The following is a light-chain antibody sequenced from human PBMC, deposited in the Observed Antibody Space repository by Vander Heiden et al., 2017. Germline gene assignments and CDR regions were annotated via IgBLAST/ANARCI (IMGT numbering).Light chain of an antibody. CDR2: GKN. V-gene: IGLV3-19*01. CDR1: SLRSYY. J-gene: IGLJ2*01. Sequence: SSELTQDPAVSVALGQTVRITCQGDSLRSYYPRWYQQKPGKAPVLVIHGKNNRPSGIPDRFSGYSAGKTASLKITGAQAEDEADDYWNYRDSSGTHLVFGGGTKMTVL. CDR3: NYRDSSGTHLV.